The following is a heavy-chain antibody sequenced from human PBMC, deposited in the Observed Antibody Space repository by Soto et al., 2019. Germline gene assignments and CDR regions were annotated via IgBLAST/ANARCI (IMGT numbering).Heavy chain of an antibody. Sequence: PGGSLRLSCAASGFTFSSYWMSWVRQAPGKGLEWVANIKQDGSEKYYVDSVKGRFTISRDNAKNSLYLQMNSLRAEDTAVYYCARGKPPLGVSWFDPWGQGTLVTVSS. J-gene: IGHJ5*02. V-gene: IGHV3-7*01. D-gene: IGHD2-8*01. CDR3: ARGKPPLGVSWFDP. CDR1: GFTFSSYW. CDR2: IKQDGSEK.